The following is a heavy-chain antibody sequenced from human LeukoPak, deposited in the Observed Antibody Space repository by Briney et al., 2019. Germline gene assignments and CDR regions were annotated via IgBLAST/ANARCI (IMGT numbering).Heavy chain of an antibody. V-gene: IGHV1-2*02. CDR1: GYTFTGYY. CDR2: INPNSGAT. D-gene: IGHD1-26*01. CDR3: ARANRVGATPAEPYFDH. J-gene: IGHJ4*02. Sequence: GASVKVSCKASGYTFTGYYLHWVRQAPGQGLEWMGWINPNSGATNYAQKFQGRVTMTRDTSISTAYMELSRLRSDDTAAYYCARANRVGATPAEPYFDHWGQGTLVTVSS.